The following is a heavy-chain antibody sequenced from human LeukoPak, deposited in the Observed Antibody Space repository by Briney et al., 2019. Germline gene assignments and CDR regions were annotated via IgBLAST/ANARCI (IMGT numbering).Heavy chain of an antibody. Sequence: PGGSLRLSCAASGFTFSDYAMSWVRQAPGKGLEWVSVIYSGGSTYYADSVKGRFTISRDNSKNTLYLQMNSLRAEDTAVYYCARARDFDYWGQGTLVTVSS. V-gene: IGHV3-53*01. CDR2: IYSGGST. CDR1: GFTFSDYA. CDR3: ARARDFDY. J-gene: IGHJ4*02.